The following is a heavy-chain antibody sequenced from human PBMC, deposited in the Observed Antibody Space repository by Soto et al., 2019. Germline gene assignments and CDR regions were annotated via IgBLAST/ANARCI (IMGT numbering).Heavy chain of an antibody. Sequence: EVQLVESGGGLVQPGGSLRLSCAASGFTVSTHYMTWVRQAPGKGLEWVSVMFYGGSTYYTDSVKGRFTISRDDSENTLYLQMDSLRAEDTVVYDRATTGMGITLYYYYHGMDVWGQGTTVTVSS. CDR3: ATTGMGITLYYYYHGMDV. V-gene: IGHV3-66*01. D-gene: IGHD3-10*01. J-gene: IGHJ6*02. CDR1: GFTVSTHY. CDR2: MFYGGST.